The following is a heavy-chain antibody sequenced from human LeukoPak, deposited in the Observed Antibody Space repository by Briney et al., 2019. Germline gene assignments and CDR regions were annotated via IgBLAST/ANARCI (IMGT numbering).Heavy chain of an antibody. CDR3: SREWGNGNDLRPDS. Sequence: GGSLRLSCTSSGFTFRGFAVSWFRQAPGKGLEWIGFTRSSIYGGTPKAAASVKGRFIFSRDDSKGVAYLRMNSLKTDDTAVYYCSREWGNGNDLRPDSWGQGTLVTVSS. J-gene: IGHJ4*02. D-gene: IGHD1-1*01. CDR2: TRSSIYGGTP. CDR1: GFTFRGFA. V-gene: IGHV3-49*03.